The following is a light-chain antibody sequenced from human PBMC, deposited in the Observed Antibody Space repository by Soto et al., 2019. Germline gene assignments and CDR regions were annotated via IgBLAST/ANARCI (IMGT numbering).Light chain of an antibody. J-gene: IGLJ1*01. V-gene: IGLV2-14*01. CDR2: DVS. CDR1: SSDVGGYNY. CDR3: SSYTSSSTSRYV. Sequence: QSVLTQPAPLSGSPGQSITLSCPGTSSDVGGYNYVSWYQQHPGKAPKLMIYDVSNRPSGVSNRFSGSKSGNTASLTISGLQAEDEADYYCSSYTSSSTSRYVFGTGTKVTVL.